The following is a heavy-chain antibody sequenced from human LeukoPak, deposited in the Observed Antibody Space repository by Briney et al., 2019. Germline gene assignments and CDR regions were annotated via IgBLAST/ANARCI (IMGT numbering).Heavy chain of an antibody. CDR3: ARRGIAAAGTRQPYYYYYYMDV. V-gene: IGHV4-4*09. D-gene: IGHD6-13*01. CDR1: GGSISSYY. CDR2: TYTSGST. J-gene: IGHJ6*03. Sequence: TSETLSLTCTVSGGSISSYYWSWIRQPPGKGLEWIGYTYTSGSTNYNPSLKSRVTISVDTSKNQFSLKLSSVTAADTAVYYCARRGIAAAGTRQPYYYYYYMDVWGKGTTVTVSS.